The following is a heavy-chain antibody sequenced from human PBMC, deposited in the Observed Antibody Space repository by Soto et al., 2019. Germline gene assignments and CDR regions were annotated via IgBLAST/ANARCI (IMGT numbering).Heavy chain of an antibody. V-gene: IGHV3-66*01. J-gene: IGHJ4*02. CDR1: GLTVSDNY. Sequence: ESGGGLVQPGGSLRLSCAASGLTVSDNYMSWVRQAPGKGLEWVSVIYSAGSTYYADSVKGRFTISRDNSKNTVYLQMNXXXXXDTAVYYCARNPEAPGGGEYWGQGTLVSVSS. D-gene: IGHD2-15*01. CDR3: ARNPEAPGGGEY. CDR2: IYSAGST.